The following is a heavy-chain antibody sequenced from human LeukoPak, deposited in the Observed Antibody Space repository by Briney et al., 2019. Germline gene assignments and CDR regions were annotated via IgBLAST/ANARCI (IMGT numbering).Heavy chain of an antibody. J-gene: IGHJ4*02. CDR1: GFTFSSYS. Sequence: GGSLRLSCAASGFTFSSYSMNSVRQARGKGLEWVSYISSSSSTIYYADSVKGRFTISRDNAKNSLYLQMNSLRDEDTAVYYCARDLRLRGPTGGYWGQGTLVTVSS. CDR2: ISSSSSTI. V-gene: IGHV3-48*02. D-gene: IGHD4-17*01. CDR3: ARDLRLRGPTGGY.